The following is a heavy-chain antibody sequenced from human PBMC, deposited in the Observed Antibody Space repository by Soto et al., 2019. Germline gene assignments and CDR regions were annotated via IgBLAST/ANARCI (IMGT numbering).Heavy chain of an antibody. J-gene: IGHJ4*02. CDR3: ARGPFIARYQPFDA. Sequence: SETLSFTCTVSGGSMNNYLWSWIRQTPGDGLEWIGYIHVTGNTYHNPSLKSPVTISIEASKTQFFLTLTSVTAADTAVYYCARGPFIARYQPFDAWGRGILVTVSS. CDR2: IHVTGNT. D-gene: IGHD1-20*01. CDR1: GGSMNNYL. V-gene: IGHV4-59*01.